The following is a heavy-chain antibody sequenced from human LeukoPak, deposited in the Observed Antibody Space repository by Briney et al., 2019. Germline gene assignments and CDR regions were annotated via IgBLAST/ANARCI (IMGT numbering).Heavy chain of an antibody. D-gene: IGHD6-13*01. J-gene: IGHJ4*02. Sequence: ASVKVSCKASGGTFSKYSISWVRQRPGQGLEWMGGITPLFGTANYAQKFQGRVTITADESASTAYMELSSLRSEDTAVYYCASHSVGYSSSWDYFDYWGQGTLVTVSS. CDR1: GGTFSKYS. V-gene: IGHV1-69*13. CDR3: ASHSVGYSSSWDYFDY. CDR2: ITPLFGTA.